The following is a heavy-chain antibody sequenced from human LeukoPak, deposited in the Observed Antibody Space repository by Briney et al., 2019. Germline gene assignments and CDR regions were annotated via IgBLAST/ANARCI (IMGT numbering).Heavy chain of an antibody. Sequence: SGGSLRLSCAASGFTFSSYAMHWVRQAPGKGLEWVSAISGSGGSTYYADSVKGRFTISRDNSKNTLYLQMNSLRAEDTAVYYCAKDGYGSYSAWDYWGQGTLVTVSS. J-gene: IGHJ4*02. V-gene: IGHV3-23*01. CDR1: GFTFSSYA. CDR2: ISGSGGST. CDR3: AKDGYGSYSAWDY. D-gene: IGHD1-26*01.